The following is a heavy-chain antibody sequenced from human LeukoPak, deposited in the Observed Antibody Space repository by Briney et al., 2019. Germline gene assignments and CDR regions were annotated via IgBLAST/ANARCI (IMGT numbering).Heavy chain of an antibody. Sequence: ASVKVSCKASGYTFTSYDINWVRQATGQGLEWMGWMNPNSGNTGYAQKLQGRVTMTTDTSTSTAYMELRSLRSDDTAVYYCARVTLGGAMYYFDYWGQGTLVTVSS. CDR1: GYTFTSYD. D-gene: IGHD1-26*01. CDR2: MNPNSGNT. CDR3: ARVTLGGAMYYFDY. V-gene: IGHV1-8*01. J-gene: IGHJ4*02.